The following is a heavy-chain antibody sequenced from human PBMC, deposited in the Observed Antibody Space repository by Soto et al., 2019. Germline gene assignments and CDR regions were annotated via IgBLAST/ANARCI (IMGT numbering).Heavy chain of an antibody. CDR1: GYTFTSYG. V-gene: IGHV1-18*04. D-gene: IGHD4-4*01. CDR2: ISAYNGNT. CDR3: ARAEPTVTTLYYYGMDV. Sequence: ASVNVSCKASGYTFTSYGISWVRQAPGQGLEWMAWISAYNGNTNYAQKLQGRVTMTTDTFTSTAYMELRSLRSDDTAVYYCARAEPTVTTLYYYGMDVWGQGTTVTVSS. J-gene: IGHJ6*02.